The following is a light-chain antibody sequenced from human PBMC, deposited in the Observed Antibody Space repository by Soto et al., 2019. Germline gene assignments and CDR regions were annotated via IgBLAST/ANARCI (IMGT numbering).Light chain of an antibody. CDR2: GAS. V-gene: IGKV3-20*01. Sequence: IMMTESPGTRSRIQGERATLSCMASQSVSNNYLAWYQQKPGQAPRLLIYGASNRATGIPDRFSGSGSGTDFTLTISRLEPEDFAVYYCQQYGSSGTFGQGTKVDI. CDR1: QSVSNNY. CDR3: QQYGSSGT. J-gene: IGKJ1*01.